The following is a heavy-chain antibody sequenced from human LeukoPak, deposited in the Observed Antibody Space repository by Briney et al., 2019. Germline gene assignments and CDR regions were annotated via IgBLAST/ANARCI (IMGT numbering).Heavy chain of an antibody. D-gene: IGHD3-3*01. CDR2: INPNSGGT. J-gene: IGHJ5*02. V-gene: IGHV1-2*02. Sequence: GASVKVSCKASGYTFTGYYMHWVRQAPGQGLEWMGWINPNSGGTNYAQKFQGRVTMTRDTPISTAYMELSRLRSDDTAVYYCARVGPVLRFLEFDPWGQGTLVTVSS. CDR1: GYTFTGYY. CDR3: ARVGPVLRFLEFDP.